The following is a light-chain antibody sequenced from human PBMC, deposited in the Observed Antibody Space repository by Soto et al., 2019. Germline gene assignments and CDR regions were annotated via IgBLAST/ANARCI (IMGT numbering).Light chain of an antibody. CDR3: QQRSDWPRIT. Sequence: TQSPSTLSASVGDRVTITCRASQSISSLLAWYQQKPGQAPRLLIYGASTRATGIPARFSGSGSGTEFTLTISSLEPEDFAVYYCQQRSDWPRITFGQGTRLEIK. V-gene: IGKV3-11*01. CDR2: GAS. J-gene: IGKJ5*01. CDR1: QSISSL.